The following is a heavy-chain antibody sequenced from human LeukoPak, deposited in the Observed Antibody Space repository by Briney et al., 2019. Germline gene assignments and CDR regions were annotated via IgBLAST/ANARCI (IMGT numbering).Heavy chain of an antibody. J-gene: IGHJ3*02. CDR2: TSRSSGA. D-gene: IGHD2-2*03. Sequence: GGSLRLSCVGSGFTFSAYDMQWVRQAPGKGLEWVSGTSRSSGAHYTDSVKARFTISRDNSKDTLYLQMDSLRAEDTAVYYCAQGGYFAFDMWGQGTMVTVSS. V-gene: IGHV3-23*01. CDR3: AQGGYFAFDM. CDR1: GFTFSAYD.